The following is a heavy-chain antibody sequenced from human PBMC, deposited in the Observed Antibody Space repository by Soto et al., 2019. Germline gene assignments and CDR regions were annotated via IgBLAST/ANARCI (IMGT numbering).Heavy chain of an antibody. CDR3: ARGLPPGDFWSGSYWDYYYYYMDV. Sequence: SETLSLTCTVSGGSISSYYWSWIRQPPGKGLEWIGNIYYSGSTNYNPSLKSRVTISVDTSKNQFSLKLSAVTAADTAVYYCARGLPPGDFWSGSYWDYYYYYMDVWGKGTTVTVSS. CDR2: IYYSGST. CDR1: GGSISSYY. V-gene: IGHV4-59*01. D-gene: IGHD3-3*01. J-gene: IGHJ6*03.